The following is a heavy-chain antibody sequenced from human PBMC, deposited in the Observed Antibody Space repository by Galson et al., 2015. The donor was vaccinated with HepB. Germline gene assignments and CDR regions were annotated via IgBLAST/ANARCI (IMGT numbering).Heavy chain of an antibody. CDR2: IGVDSTT. CDR1: GFTFGRLG. J-gene: IGHJ4*02. V-gene: IGHV3-23*01. D-gene: IGHD1-1*01. Sequence: SLRLSCAASGFTFGRLGMTWVRQAPGEGLECVAAIGVDSTTDSAASAMGGFTISSDNYKSMLFLQMNNLRAEDTAVYYCAKGTTDIDYWGQGTLVTVSS. CDR3: AKGTTDIDY.